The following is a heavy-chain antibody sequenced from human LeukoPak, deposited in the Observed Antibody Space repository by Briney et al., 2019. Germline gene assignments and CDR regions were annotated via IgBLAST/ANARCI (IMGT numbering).Heavy chain of an antibody. Sequence: PGGSLRLSCAASEFTFNYAWMSWARQAPGKGLEWVSAISGSGGSTYYADSVKGRFTISRDNSKNTLYLQMNSLRAEDTAVYYCAKADCSGGSCYSRGSWYYYGMDVWGQGTTVTVSS. CDR3: AKADCSGGSCYSRGSWYYYGMDV. V-gene: IGHV3-23*01. D-gene: IGHD2-15*01. J-gene: IGHJ6*02. CDR2: ISGSGGST. CDR1: EFTFNYAW.